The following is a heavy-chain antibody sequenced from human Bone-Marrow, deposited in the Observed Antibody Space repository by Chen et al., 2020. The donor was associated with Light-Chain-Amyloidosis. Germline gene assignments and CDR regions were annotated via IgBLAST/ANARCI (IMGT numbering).Heavy chain of an antibody. Sequence: EVQLEQSGPDVKKPGESLKISCKGSGYTFPNYWIGWVRQMPGKGLEWMGVIYPDDSDARYSPSFEGQVTISADKSITTAYLQWRSLKASDTAMYYCARRRDGYNFDYLGQGTLVTVSS. CDR2: IYPDDSDA. D-gene: IGHD5-12*01. CDR1: GYTFPNYW. V-gene: IGHV5-51*01. J-gene: IGHJ4*02. CDR3: ARRRDGYNFDY.